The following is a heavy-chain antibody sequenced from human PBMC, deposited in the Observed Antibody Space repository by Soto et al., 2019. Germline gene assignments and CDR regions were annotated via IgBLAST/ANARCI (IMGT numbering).Heavy chain of an antibody. D-gene: IGHD3-9*01. CDR1: GGSISSSSYY. CDR2: IYYSGST. V-gene: IGHV4-39*01. Sequence: PSETLSLTCTVSGGSISSSSYYWGWIRQPPGKGLEWIGSIYYSGSTYYNPSLKSRVTISVDTSKNQFSLKLSSVTAADTAVYYCATTCEFLYYDILTGYYPTYYFDYWGQGTLVTVSS. J-gene: IGHJ4*02. CDR3: ATTCEFLYYDILTGYYPTYYFDY.